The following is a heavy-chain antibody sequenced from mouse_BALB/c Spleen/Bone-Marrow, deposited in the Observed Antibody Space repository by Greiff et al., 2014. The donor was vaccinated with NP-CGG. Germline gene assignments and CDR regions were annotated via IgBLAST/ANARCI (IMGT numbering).Heavy chain of an antibody. CDR1: GYAFSSYW. CDR3: ARVRNWVDY. D-gene: IGHD4-1*01. J-gene: IGHJ2*01. CDR2: IYPGDGDT. Sequence: QVQLQQSGAELVRPGSSVKISCKASGYAFSSYWVNWVKQRPGQGLEWIGQIYPGDGDTNYNGKFKGKATLTADKSSSTAYMQLSSLTSEDSAVYFCARVRNWVDYWGQGTTLTVSS. V-gene: IGHV1-80*01.